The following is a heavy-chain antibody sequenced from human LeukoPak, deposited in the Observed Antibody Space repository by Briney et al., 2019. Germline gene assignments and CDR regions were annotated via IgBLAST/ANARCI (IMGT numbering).Heavy chain of an antibody. CDR3: ARQQSGSYLVDFDY. D-gene: IGHD1-26*01. Sequence: SETLSLTCTVSGSSISSSSYYWGWIRQPPGKGLEWIGSIYYSGSTYYNPSLKSRVTISVDTSKNQFSLKLSSVTAADTAVYYCARQQSGSYLVDFDYWGQGTLVTASS. J-gene: IGHJ4*02. V-gene: IGHV4-39*01. CDR2: IYYSGST. CDR1: GSSISSSSYY.